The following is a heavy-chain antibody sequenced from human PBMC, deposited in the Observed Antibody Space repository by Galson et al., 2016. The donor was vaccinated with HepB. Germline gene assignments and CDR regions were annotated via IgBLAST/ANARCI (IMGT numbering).Heavy chain of an antibody. J-gene: IGHJ6*02. CDR2: IWYDGSNK. V-gene: IGHV3-33*01. CDR3: ARFGGSLGMDA. Sequence: SLRLSCAASGFTFSDFGMHWVCQAPGKGLEWVALIWYDGSNKHYADSVKGRFTISRDNSKNTLYLQMNSLTAEDTAVYYCARFGGSLGMDAWGQGTTVTVSS. D-gene: IGHD2-15*01. CDR1: GFTFSDFG.